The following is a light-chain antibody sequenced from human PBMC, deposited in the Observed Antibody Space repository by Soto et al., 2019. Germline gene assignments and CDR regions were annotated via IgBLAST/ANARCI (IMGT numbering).Light chain of an antibody. CDR1: QSVSSY. CDR2: RTS. V-gene: IGKV3-15*01. Sequence: EIVMTQSPSTLSVSPGERATLSCRASQSVSSYLAWYQQKPGQAPRLLMFRTSSRATGFPARFSGSGSGTEFNLTISSLQSEDFATYYCQQYNNWPVTFGGGTKVDIK. CDR3: QQYNNWPVT. J-gene: IGKJ4*01.